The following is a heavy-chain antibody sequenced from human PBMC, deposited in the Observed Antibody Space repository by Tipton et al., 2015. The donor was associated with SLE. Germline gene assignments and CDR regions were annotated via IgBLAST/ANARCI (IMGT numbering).Heavy chain of an antibody. Sequence: SLRLSCAAPGFTFSSYAMSWVRQAPGKGLEWVSAISGSGGSTYYADSVKGRFTISRDNSKNTLYLQMNSLRAEDTAVYYCEGTARYQWLVYFFVCWGQKTLVTVPS. V-gene: IGHV3-23*01. D-gene: IGHD6-19*01. J-gene: IGHJ4*02. CDR2: ISGSGGST. CDR1: GFTFSSYA. CDR3: EGTARYQWLVYFFVC.